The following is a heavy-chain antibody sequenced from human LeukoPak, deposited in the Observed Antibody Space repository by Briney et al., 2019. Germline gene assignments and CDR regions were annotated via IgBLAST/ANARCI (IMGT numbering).Heavy chain of an antibody. CDR3: AKEVANDFWSGYNDY. J-gene: IGHJ4*02. D-gene: IGHD3-3*01. Sequence: GGSLRLSRAASGFTFSSYAMSWVRQAPGKGLEWVSAISGSGGSTYYADSVKGRFTISRDNSKNTLYLQMNSLRAEDTAVYYCAKEVANDFWSGYNDYWGQGALVTVSS. CDR1: GFTFSSYA. CDR2: ISGSGGST. V-gene: IGHV3-23*01.